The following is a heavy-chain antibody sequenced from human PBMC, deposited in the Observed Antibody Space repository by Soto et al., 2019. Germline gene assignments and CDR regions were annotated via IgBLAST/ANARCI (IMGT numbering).Heavy chain of an antibody. J-gene: IGHJ4*02. Sequence: ASVKVSCRSSGYTFTGYAMHWVRQAPGQRLEWMGWINAGNGNTKYSQKFQGRVTITRDTSASTAYMELSSLRSEDTAVYYCARAVAVAADFDYWGQGTLVTVSS. CDR1: GYTFTGYA. D-gene: IGHD6-19*01. CDR3: ARAVAVAADFDY. CDR2: INAGNGNT. V-gene: IGHV1-3*01.